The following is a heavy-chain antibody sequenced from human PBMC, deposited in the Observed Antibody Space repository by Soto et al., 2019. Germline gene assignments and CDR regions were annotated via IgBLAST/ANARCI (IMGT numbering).Heavy chain of an antibody. J-gene: IGHJ6*02. CDR3: ATASLSSSWYHFYYYTMDV. Sequence: ETLAHTYTVSGASLSGYFWPWVPQTAGKGLDWIGRIDTSGSTNYNPSLKSRVTMSVDTSKNQFSLRLTSVTAADTAVYYCATASLSSSWYHFYYYTMDVWGQGTTVT. V-gene: IGHV4-4*07. CDR2: IDTSGST. D-gene: IGHD6-13*01. CDR1: GASLSGYF.